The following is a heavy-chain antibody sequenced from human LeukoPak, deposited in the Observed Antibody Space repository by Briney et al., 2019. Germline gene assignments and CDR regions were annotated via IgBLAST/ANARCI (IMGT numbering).Heavy chain of an antibody. CDR3: ARGGYSSSQKMGY. V-gene: IGHV3-64*01. CDR2: ISSNGGST. D-gene: IGHD6-6*01. J-gene: IGHJ4*02. CDR1: GFTFSSYA. Sequence: GGSLRLSCAASGFTFSSYAMHWVRQAPGKGLEYVSAISSNGGSTYYANSVKGRFTISRDNSKNTLYLQMNSLRAEDTAVYYCARGGYSSSQKMGYWGQGTLVTVSS.